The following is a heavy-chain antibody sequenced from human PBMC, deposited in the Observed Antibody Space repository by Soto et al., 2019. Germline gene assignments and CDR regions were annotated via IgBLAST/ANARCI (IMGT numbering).Heavy chain of an antibody. CDR1: GDSINSRSHH. J-gene: IGHJ4*02. Sequence: QLQLQESGPGQVKPSETLSLTCSVSGDSINSRSHHWGWIRQPPGKGLEWIGSVFYTGDTYYNPSLESRVTISVDTYKTHFSLKLTSVSAADTAVFFWAVGIRIPHDFWSGYYGPFDYLGQGTLVTVSS. V-gene: IGHV4-39*02. CDR2: VFYTGDT. CDR3: AVGIRIPHDFWSGYYGPFDY. D-gene: IGHD3-3*01.